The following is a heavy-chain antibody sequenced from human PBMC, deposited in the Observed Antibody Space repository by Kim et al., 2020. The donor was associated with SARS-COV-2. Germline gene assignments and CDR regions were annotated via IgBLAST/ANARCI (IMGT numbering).Heavy chain of an antibody. D-gene: IGHD6-6*01. V-gene: IGHV3-15*01. J-gene: IGHJ4*02. CDR3: TTDRGITARPIFDS. Sequence: GGSLRLSCAASGFSFSDAYLSWARQAPGKGLEWVGRIKSRRNGGTTDYAAPVKGRIAISRDDSENTLFLQMNSLKSEDTAMYYCTTDRGITARPIFDSWGQGALVTVSS. CDR2: IKSRRNGGTT. CDR1: GFSFSDAY.